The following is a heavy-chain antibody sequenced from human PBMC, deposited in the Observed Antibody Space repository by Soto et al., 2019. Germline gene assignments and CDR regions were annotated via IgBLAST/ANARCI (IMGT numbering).Heavy chain of an antibody. CDR1: GFTFSSYS. J-gene: IGHJ4*02. D-gene: IGHD2-15*01. CDR2: ISSSSSTI. CDR3: ARDNVGYCSGGSCYSAQRYDY. V-gene: IGHV3-48*01. Sequence: DFVPWGVLRLSCAASGFTFSSYSMNWVRQAPGKGLEWVSYISSSSSTIYYADSVKGRFTISRDNAKNSLYLQMNSLRAEDTAVYYCARDNVGYCSGGSCYSAQRYDYWGQGTLVTASS.